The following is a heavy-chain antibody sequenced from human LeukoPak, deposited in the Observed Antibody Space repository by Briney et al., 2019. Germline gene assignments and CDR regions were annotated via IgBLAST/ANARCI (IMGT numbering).Heavy chain of an antibody. CDR2: ISSGGTFM. D-gene: IGHD6-13*01. CDR1: GFTFSSYS. V-gene: IGHV3-21*01. J-gene: IGHJ4*02. CDR3: AREPAGDY. Sequence: GGSLRLSCAASGFTFSSYSINWVRQAPGKGLEWVSSISSGGTFMYYADSVKGRFTISRDNAKKSVFLQMNSLRAEDSAVYYCAREPAGDYWGQGMLVTVSS.